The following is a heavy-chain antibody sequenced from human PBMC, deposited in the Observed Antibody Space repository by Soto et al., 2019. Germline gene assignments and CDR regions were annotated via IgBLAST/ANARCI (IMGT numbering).Heavy chain of an antibody. D-gene: IGHD1-26*01. CDR1: GGSISSYY. Sequence: QVQLQESGPGLVKPSETLSLTCTVSGGSISSYYWSWIRQPPGKGLEWIGYIYYSGSTNYNPSLKRRVTISADTSKNQFSLKLSSVTAADTAVYYCARDRLGSYWGHDAFDIWGQGTMVTVSS. J-gene: IGHJ3*02. CDR3: ARDRLGSYWGHDAFDI. CDR2: IYYSGST. V-gene: IGHV4-59*01.